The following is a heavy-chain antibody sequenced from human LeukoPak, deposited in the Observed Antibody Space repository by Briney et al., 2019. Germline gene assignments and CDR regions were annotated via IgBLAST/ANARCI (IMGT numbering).Heavy chain of an antibody. J-gene: IGHJ4*02. Sequence: GGSLRLSCAASGLTFSSYAMSWVRQAPGKGLEWVSAISGSGGSTYYADSVKGRFTISRDNSKNTLYLQMNSLRAEDTAVYYCAKATDGVVVPAVIGAFDYWGQGTLVTVSS. CDR3: AKATDGVVVPAVIGAFDY. V-gene: IGHV3-23*01. D-gene: IGHD2-2*02. CDR1: GLTFSSYA. CDR2: ISGSGGST.